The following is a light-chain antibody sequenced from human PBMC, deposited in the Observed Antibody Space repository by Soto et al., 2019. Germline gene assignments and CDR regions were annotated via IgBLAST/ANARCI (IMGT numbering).Light chain of an antibody. CDR1: SSNIGAGFD. J-gene: IGLJ1*01. CDR3: GTWDNLSAGGI. CDR2: GNT. Sequence: QSALTQPPSVSGAPGQRVTISCTGSSSNIGAGFDVHWYQQLPGEAPKLLIYGNTNRPSGIPDRFSGSKSGTSATLRITGLQTGDEADYYCGTWDNLSAGGIFGTGTKVTVL. V-gene: IGLV1-40*01.